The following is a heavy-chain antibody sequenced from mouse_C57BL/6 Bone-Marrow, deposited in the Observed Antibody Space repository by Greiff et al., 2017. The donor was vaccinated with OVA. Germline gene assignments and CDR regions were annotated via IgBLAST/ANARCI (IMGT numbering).Heavy chain of an antibody. CDR3: ARDDSFDD. D-gene: IGHD2-4*01. CDR2: ITPSIGGT. Sequence: QVQLQQPGTELVKPGASVKLSCKASGYTFTSYWMHWVQQRPGQGLEWIGTITPSIGGTNSNEKFTSKATLTVDKSSSTAYMQLSSLTSEDAAVYYCARDDSFDDWGQGTTLTVSS. J-gene: IGHJ2*01. CDR1: GYTFTSYW. V-gene: IGHV1-53*01.